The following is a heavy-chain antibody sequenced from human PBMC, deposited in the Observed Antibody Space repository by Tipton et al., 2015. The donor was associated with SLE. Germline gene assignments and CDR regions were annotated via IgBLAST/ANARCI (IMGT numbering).Heavy chain of an antibody. CDR2: ISGYTGNT. D-gene: IGHD3-3*01. CDR1: GGTFSSYA. CDR3: ARDYDFWSGYPILYYYYGMDV. V-gene: IGHV1-18*01. J-gene: IGHJ6*02. Sequence: QVQLVQSGAEVKKPGSSVKVSCKASGGTFSSYAISWVRQAPGQGLEWMGWISGYTGNTKYGQKFQGRVTMTTDTSTNTAYMEVRNLTSDDTAVYFCARDYDFWSGYPILYYYYGMDVWGQGTTVTVSS.